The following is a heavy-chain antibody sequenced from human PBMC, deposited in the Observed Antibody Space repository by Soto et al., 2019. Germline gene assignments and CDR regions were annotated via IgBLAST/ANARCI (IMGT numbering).Heavy chain of an antibody. CDR1: GLIFSNYG. CDR3: AKGGYYGSGSYFSTWYDY. D-gene: IGHD3-10*01. Sequence: EVQLLESGGGLVQPGGSLRLSCAASGLIFSNYGMSWVRQAPGKGLEWVSGISRSGDSTYYADSVQGRFTMSRDKSKNPLLLQMNSLRAEDTAIYYFAKGGYYGSGSYFSTWYDYWGQGTLVTVSS. CDR2: ISRSGDST. J-gene: IGHJ4*02. V-gene: IGHV3-23*01.